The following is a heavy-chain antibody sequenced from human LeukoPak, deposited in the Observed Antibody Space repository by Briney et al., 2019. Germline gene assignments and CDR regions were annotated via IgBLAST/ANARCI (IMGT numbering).Heavy chain of an antibody. V-gene: IGHV3-23*01. CDR2: ISGSGGST. CDR1: GFTFSSYA. J-gene: IGHJ4*02. Sequence: GGSLRLSCAASGFTFSSYAMRWVRQAPGKGLEWVSAISGSGGSTYYADSVKGRFTISRDNSKNTLYLQMNSLRAEDTAVYYCAKDQRIVAGVSLDYWGQGTLVTVSS. CDR3: AKDQRIVAGVSLDY. D-gene: IGHD2-15*01.